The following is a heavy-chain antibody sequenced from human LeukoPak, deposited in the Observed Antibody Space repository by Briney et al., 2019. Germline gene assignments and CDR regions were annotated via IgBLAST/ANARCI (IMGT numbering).Heavy chain of an antibody. CDR3: AKGYYYDSSGYYYPFPYFDY. J-gene: IGHJ4*02. CDR1: GFTFSSYA. D-gene: IGHD3-22*01. V-gene: IGHV3-23*01. Sequence: GGSLRLSCAASGFTFSSYAMSWVRQAPGKGLEWVSAISGSGGSTYYADSVKGRFTISRDNSKNTLYLQMNSLRAEDTAVYYCAKGYYYDSSGYYYPFPYFDYWGQGTLVTVSS. CDR2: ISGSGGST.